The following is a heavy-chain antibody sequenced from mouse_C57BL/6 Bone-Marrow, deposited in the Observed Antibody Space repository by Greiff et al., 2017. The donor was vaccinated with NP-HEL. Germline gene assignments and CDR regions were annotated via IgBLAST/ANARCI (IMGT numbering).Heavy chain of an antibody. CDR1: GYTLTDYE. D-gene: IGHD2-5*01. J-gene: IGHJ3*01. Sequence: VQLQQSGAELVRPGASVTLSCKASGYTLTDYEMHWVKQTPVHGLEWIGAIDPETGGTAYNQKFKGKAILTADKSSSTAYMELRSLTSEDSAVYYCTKAGNYSNYEAYWGQGTLVTVSA. V-gene: IGHV1-15*01. CDR3: TKAGNYSNYEAY. CDR2: IDPETGGT.